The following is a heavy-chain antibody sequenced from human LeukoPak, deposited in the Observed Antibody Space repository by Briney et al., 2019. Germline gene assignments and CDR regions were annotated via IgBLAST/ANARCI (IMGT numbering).Heavy chain of an antibody. CDR2: INPSGGST. J-gene: IGHJ4*02. D-gene: IGHD6-13*01. Sequence: VASVKVSCKASGYNFTSYYMHWVRQAPGQGLEWMGIINPSGGSTSYAQKFQGRVTMTRDTSTSTVYMELSSLRSEDTAVYYCAREAGQQLVYDYWGQGTLVTVSS. CDR1: GYNFTSYY. CDR3: AREAGQQLVYDY. V-gene: IGHV1-46*01.